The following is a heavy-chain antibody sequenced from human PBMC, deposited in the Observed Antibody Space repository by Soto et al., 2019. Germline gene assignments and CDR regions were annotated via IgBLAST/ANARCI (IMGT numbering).Heavy chain of an antibody. CDR3: ARGGGYCSGGSCYPAHRYFDY. CDR2: IIPILGIA. V-gene: IGHV1-69*02. D-gene: IGHD2-15*01. Sequence: QVQLVQSGAEVKKPGSSVKVSCKASGGTFSSYTISWVRQAPGQGREWMGRIIPILGIANYAQKFQGRVTITADKSTSTAYMELSSLRSEDTAVYYCARGGGYCSGGSCYPAHRYFDYWGQGTLVTVSS. J-gene: IGHJ4*02. CDR1: GGTFSSYT.